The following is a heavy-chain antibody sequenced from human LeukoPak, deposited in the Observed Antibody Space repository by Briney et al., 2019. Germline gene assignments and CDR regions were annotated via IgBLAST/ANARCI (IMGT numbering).Heavy chain of an antibody. CDR1: GFTINNYW. Sequence: GGSLRLSCAASGFTINNYWMSWVRQAPGKGLEWVAAIWKDGNDKRYLDSVKGRFTISRDNTKNSLFLQMSSLRAEDTAVYYCAKHGEAYGDSRTDYWGQGTLVTVSS. V-gene: IGHV3-7*01. CDR3: AKHGEAYGDSRTDY. D-gene: IGHD4-17*01. CDR2: IWKDGNDK. J-gene: IGHJ4*02.